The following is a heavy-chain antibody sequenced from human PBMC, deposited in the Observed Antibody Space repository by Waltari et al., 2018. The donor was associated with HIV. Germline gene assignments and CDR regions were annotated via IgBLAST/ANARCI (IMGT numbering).Heavy chain of an antibody. J-gene: IGHJ5*02. CDR1: GASFNDHF. CDR3: ARGLGSRPFYRGYDP. D-gene: IGHD5-12*01. Sequence: QVQLRQWGAGRLKPSETLSLTCAVYGASFNDHFCAWFRRSPEKGLEWIGENDHRGETNYNPSFKTRVVISVDMSKNQFSLKLKSATAADTAVYYCARGLGSRPFYRGYDPWGQGTLVTVSS. V-gene: IGHV4-34*01. CDR2: NDHRGET.